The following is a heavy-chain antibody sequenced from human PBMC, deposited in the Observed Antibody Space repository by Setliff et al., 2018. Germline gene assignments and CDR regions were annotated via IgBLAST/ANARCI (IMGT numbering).Heavy chain of an antibody. V-gene: IGHV1-3*03. CDR2: INSGNGNT. J-gene: IGHJ4*02. D-gene: IGHD2-21*01. CDR3: ARGYCDGIGCPAPLYYFDS. Sequence: ASVKVSCKASGYTFTNYAIHWVRQAPGQRLEWMGWINSGNGNTKYSQEFQDRVTFTRDTFAETAYMELRSLTSDDMAVYYCARGYCDGIGCPAPLYYFDSWGQGTLVTVSS. CDR1: GYTFTNYA.